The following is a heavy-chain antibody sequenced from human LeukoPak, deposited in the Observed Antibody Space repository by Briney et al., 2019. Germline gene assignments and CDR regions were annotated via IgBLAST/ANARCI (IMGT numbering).Heavy chain of an antibody. V-gene: IGHV3-23*01. CDR1: GFTFNTYA. D-gene: IGHD1-26*01. CDR2: ISASGGST. CDR3: AKGVVVGATRPDY. J-gene: IGHJ4*02. Sequence: PAGSLRLSCAASGFTFNTYAMSWVRQAPGKGPEWVSGISASGGSTYYADSVTGRFTISRDNSKITLYLQMNSLRAEDTAVYYCAKGVVVGATRPDYWGQGTLVTVSS.